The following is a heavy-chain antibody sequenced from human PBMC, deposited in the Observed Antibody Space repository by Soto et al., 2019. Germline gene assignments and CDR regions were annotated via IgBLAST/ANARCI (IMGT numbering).Heavy chain of an antibody. V-gene: IGHV3-33*01. CDR2: IWYDGSNK. D-gene: IGHD4-17*01. Sequence: LRLSCAASGFTFSSYGMHWVRQAPGKGLEWVAVIWYDGSNKYYADSVKGRFTISRDNSKNTLYLQMNSLRAEDTAVYYCARDYGDYYYYYGMDVWGQGTTVTVSS. CDR3: ARDYGDYYYYYGMDV. CDR1: GFTFSSYG. J-gene: IGHJ6*02.